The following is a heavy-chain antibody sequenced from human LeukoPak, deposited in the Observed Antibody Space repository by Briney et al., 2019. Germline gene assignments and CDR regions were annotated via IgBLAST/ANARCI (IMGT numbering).Heavy chain of an antibody. CDR2: IYDSGST. D-gene: IGHD3-22*01. J-gene: IGHJ6*03. CDR1: GGSSSSSSYY. CDR3: ARVRWLNAYYHYYYMDV. Sequence: PSETLSLTCSVSGGSSSSSSYYWGWIRQPPGKGLEWIGYIYDSGSTNYNPFLKSRVTISLDAAKDQFSLRLSSVTAADTALYYCARVRWLNAYYHYYYMDVWGKGTTVTVSS. V-gene: IGHV4-61*05.